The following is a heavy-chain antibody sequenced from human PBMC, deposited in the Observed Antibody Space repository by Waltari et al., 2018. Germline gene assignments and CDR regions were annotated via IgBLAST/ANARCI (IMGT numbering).Heavy chain of an antibody. CDR3: ARAPSGSYYYFDY. J-gene: IGHJ4*02. CDR1: GYTFTSYY. CDR2: INPSGGST. V-gene: IGHV1-46*01. D-gene: IGHD1-26*01. Sequence: QVQLVQSGAEVKKPGASVKVSCKDSGYTFTSYYLPWLRQAPGQGLEWMGIINPSGGSTSYAQKFQGRVTMTRDTSTSTVYMELSSLRSEDTAVYYCARAPSGSYYYFDYWGQGTLVTVSS.